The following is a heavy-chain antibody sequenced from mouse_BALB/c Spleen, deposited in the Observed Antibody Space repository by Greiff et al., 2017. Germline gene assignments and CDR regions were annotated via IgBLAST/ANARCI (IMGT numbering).Heavy chain of an antibody. V-gene: IGHV14-3*02. CDR1: GFNIKDTY. CDR2: IDPANGNT. Sequence: VQLQQSGAELVKPGASVKLSCTASGFNIKDTYMHWVKQRPEQGLEWIGRIDPANGNTKYDPKFQGKATITADTSSNTAYLQLSSLTSEDTAVYYCAGVRLGRRFDYWGQGTTLTVSS. J-gene: IGHJ2*01. CDR3: AGVRLGRRFDY. D-gene: IGHD2-14*01.